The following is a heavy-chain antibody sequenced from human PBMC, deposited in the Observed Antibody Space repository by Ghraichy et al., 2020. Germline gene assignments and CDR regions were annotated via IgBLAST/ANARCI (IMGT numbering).Heavy chain of an antibody. CDR2: INHSGST. J-gene: IGHJ4*02. Sequence: TLSLTCAVYGGSFSGYYWSWIRQPPGKGLEWIGEINHSGSTNYNPSLKSRVTISVDTSKNQFSLKLSSVTAADTAVYYCAVTGGGFDYWGQGTLVTVSS. V-gene: IGHV4-34*01. CDR3: AVTGGGFDY. D-gene: IGHD3-10*01. CDR1: GGSFSGYY.